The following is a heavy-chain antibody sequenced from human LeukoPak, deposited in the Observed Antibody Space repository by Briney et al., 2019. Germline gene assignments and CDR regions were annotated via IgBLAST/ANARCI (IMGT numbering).Heavy chain of an antibody. CDR2: ISSSSSYI. Sequence: GGSLRLSCAASGFTFSSYSMNWVRQAPGKGLEWVSSISSSSSYIYYADSVKGRFTISRDNAKNSLYLQMNSLRSEDTAVYYCASGDDYGDSKPSRAFDYWGQGTLVTVSS. CDR1: GFTFSSYS. V-gene: IGHV3-21*04. J-gene: IGHJ4*02. CDR3: ASGDDYGDSKPSRAFDY. D-gene: IGHD4-17*01.